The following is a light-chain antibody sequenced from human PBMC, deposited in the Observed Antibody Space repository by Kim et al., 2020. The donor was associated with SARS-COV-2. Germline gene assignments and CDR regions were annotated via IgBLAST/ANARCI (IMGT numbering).Light chain of an antibody. J-gene: IGLJ2*01. V-gene: IGLV3-19*01. CDR3: SSRDSNDNVI. CDR1: SLRSYY. CDR2: GKN. Sequence: SSELTQDPAVSVALGQTVRITSQGDSLRSYYATWYQQKPGQAPILVIYGKNNRPSGIPDRFSGSSSGNTASLTITGTQAGDEADYYCSSRDSNDNVIFGGGTQLTVL.